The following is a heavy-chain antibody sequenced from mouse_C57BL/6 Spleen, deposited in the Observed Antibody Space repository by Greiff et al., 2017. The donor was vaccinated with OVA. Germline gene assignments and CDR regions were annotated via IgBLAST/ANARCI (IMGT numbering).Heavy chain of an antibody. J-gene: IGHJ1*03. CDR2: INPYNGGT. CDR3: ARSHYGSSYWYFDV. CDR1: GYTFTDYY. Sequence: EVQLQQSGPVLVKPGASVKMSCKASGYTFTDYYMNWVKQSNGKSLEWIGVINPYNGGTSYNQKFKGKATLTVDKSSSTAYMELNSLTSEDSAVYYCARSHYGSSYWYFDVWGTGTTVTVSS. D-gene: IGHD1-1*01. V-gene: IGHV1-19*01.